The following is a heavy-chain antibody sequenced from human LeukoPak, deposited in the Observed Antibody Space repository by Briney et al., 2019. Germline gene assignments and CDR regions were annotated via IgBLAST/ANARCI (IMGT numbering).Heavy chain of an antibody. CDR3: ARVGGSGLPVPVPYFDY. J-gene: IGHJ4*02. Sequence: SETLSLTCTVSGGSISSNYWSWIRHPPGKGLEWIGYIYYSGSTNYNPSLKSRVTISVDTSKNQFSLKLSSVTAADTAVCYCARVGGSGLPVPVPYFDYWGQGTLVTVSS. D-gene: IGHD6-19*01. CDR1: GGSISSNY. V-gene: IGHV4-59*01. CDR2: IYYSGST.